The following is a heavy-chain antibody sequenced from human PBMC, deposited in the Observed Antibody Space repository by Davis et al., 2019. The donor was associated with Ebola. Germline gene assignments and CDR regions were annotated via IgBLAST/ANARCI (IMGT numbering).Heavy chain of an antibody. CDR2: ISSSGSTI. J-gene: IGHJ6*02. CDR1: GFTFSSYE. V-gene: IGHV3-48*03. Sequence: GESLKISCAASGFTFSSYEMNWVRQAPGKGLEWVSYISSSGSTIYYADSVKGRFTISRDNAKNTLYLQMNSLRAEDTAVYYCAREVTGTTLSYYYYYGMDVWGQGTTVTVSS. CDR3: AREVTGTTLSYYYYYGMDV. D-gene: IGHD1-20*01.